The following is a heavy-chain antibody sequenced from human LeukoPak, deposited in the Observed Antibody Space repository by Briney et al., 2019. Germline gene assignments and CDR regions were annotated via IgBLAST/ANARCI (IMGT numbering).Heavy chain of an antibody. Sequence: GRSLRLSCAASGFTFDDYAMHWVRQAPGKGLEWVSGISWNSGSIGYADSVKGRFTISRDNSKNTLYLQMNSLRAEDTAVYYCAKSSGGDDYWGQGTLVTVSS. CDR1: GFTFDDYA. CDR3: AKSSGGDDY. CDR2: ISWNSGSI. J-gene: IGHJ4*02. V-gene: IGHV3-9*01. D-gene: IGHD3-10*01.